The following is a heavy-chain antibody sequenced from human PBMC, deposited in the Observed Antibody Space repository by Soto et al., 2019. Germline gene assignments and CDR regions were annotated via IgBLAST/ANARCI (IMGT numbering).Heavy chain of an antibody. CDR2: FYYSGST. J-gene: IGHJ4*02. V-gene: IGHV4-39*07. Sequence: PSETLSLTCTVSGGSISSSSYYWGWIRQPPGKGLEWIGTFYYSGSTYYNPSLKSRVTISVDTSKNQFSLKLSSVTAADTAVYYCARSDGRYWGQGTLVTVSS. CDR1: GGSISSSSYY. CDR3: ARSDGRY.